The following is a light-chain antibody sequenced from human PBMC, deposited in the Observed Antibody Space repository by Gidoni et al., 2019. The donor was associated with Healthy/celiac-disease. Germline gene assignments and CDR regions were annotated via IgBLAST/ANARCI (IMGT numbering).Light chain of an antibody. CDR3: QQRSNSPPLT. Sequence: EIVLSQSPATLSWSPGERANLSCRASQSGSSYLAWYHQKPGQAPRLLLYDASTRATVTPDRFSGSGSGTDFTLTISSLEPEDFAVYYCQQRSNSPPLTFGGGTKVEIK. J-gene: IGKJ4*01. CDR1: QSGSSY. CDR2: DAS. V-gene: IGKV3-11*01.